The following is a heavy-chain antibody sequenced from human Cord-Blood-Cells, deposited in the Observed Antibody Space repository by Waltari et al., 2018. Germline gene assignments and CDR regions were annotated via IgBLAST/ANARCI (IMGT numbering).Heavy chain of an antibody. Sequence: QVQLVQSGAEVKKPGASVKVSCKASGYTFTSYDITWLRQATGQGLEWMGWMNPNSGNTGYAQKFQGRVTITRNTSISTAYMELSSLRSEDTAVYYCARGGITIFGVVITFDYWGQGTLVTVSS. D-gene: IGHD3-3*01. CDR1: GYTFTSYD. J-gene: IGHJ4*02. V-gene: IGHV1-8*03. CDR2: MNPNSGNT. CDR3: ARGGITIFGVVITFDY.